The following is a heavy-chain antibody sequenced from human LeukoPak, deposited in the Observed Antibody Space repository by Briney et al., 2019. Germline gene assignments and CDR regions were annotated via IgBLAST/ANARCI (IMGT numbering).Heavy chain of an antibody. CDR3: ARLTPYSGSPLGDY. J-gene: IGHJ4*02. V-gene: IGHV4-4*02. D-gene: IGHD1-26*01. CDR1: GGSISNTNW. Sequence: PSETLSLTCGVSGGSISNTNWWTWVRQPPGKGLEWIGEVNLQGSTYYNPSLKSRVTISVDTSKNQFSLKLSSVTAADTAVYYCARLTPYSGSPLGDYWGQGTLVTVSS. CDR2: VNLQGST.